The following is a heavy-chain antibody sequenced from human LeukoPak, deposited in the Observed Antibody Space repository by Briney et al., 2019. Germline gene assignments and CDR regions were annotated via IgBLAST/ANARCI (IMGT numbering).Heavy chain of an antibody. CDR2: ISAYNGNT. V-gene: IGHV1-18*01. D-gene: IGHD3-22*01. CDR3: ARKLTRPTYYYDSSGYRDTFDI. CDR1: GYTFTIYG. J-gene: IGHJ3*02. Sequence: ASVKVSCKASGYTFTIYGISWVRQAPGQGLEWMGWISAYNGNTNYAQKLQGRVTMTTDTSTSTAYMELRSLRSDDTAVYYCARKLTRPTYYYDSSGYRDTFDIWGQGTMVTVSS.